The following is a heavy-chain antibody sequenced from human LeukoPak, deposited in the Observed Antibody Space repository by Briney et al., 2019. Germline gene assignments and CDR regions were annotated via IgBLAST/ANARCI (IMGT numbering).Heavy chain of an antibody. V-gene: IGHV1-69*05. Sequence: SVKVSCKASGGTFSSYAISWVRQAPGQGLEWMGGIIPIFGTANYAQKFQGRVTITTDESASTAYMELSSLRSEDTAVYYCARGGGPRYSYGFDYWGQGTLVTVSS. D-gene: IGHD5-18*01. CDR1: GGTFSSYA. CDR3: ARGGGPRYSYGFDY. CDR2: IIPIFGTA. J-gene: IGHJ4*02.